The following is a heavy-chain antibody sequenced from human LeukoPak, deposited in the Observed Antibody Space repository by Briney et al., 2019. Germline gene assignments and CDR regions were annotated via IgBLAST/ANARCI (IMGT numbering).Heavy chain of an antibody. V-gene: IGHV3-30-3*01. J-gene: IGHJ5*02. CDR2: ISYDGSNK. CDR1: GFTFSSYA. Sequence: GGSLRLSCAASGFTFSSYAMHWVRQAPGKGLEWVAVISYDGSNKYYADSVKGRFTISRDNSKNTLYLQMNSLRAEDTAVYYCAREAAAGTVGWFDPGGQGTLVTVSS. CDR3: AREAAAGTVGWFDP. D-gene: IGHD6-13*01.